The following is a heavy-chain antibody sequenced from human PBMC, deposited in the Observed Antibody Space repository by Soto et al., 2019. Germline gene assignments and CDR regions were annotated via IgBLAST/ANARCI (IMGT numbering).Heavy chain of an antibody. J-gene: IGHJ4*02. CDR1: GYTFTGYY. CDR2: INPNSGGT. Sequence: GASVKVSCKVSGYTFTGYYMHWVRQAPGQGLEWMGWINPNSGGTNYAQKFQGRVTMTRDTSISTAYMELSRLRSDDTAVYYCARGAVSSPGIQLLWGQGTLVTVSS. D-gene: IGHD5-18*01. CDR3: ARGAVSSPGIQLL. V-gene: IGHV1-2*02.